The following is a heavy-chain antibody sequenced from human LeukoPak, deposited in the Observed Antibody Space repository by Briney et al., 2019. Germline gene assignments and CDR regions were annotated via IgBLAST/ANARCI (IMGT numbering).Heavy chain of an antibody. J-gene: IGHJ4*02. Sequence: GGSLRLSCAASGFTFSSYSMNWVRQAPGKGLEWVSSISSSSSYIYYADSVKGRFIISRDNAKNSLYLQMNSLRAEDTAVYYCARVANYGDYSDYWGQGTLVTVSS. D-gene: IGHD4-17*01. CDR3: ARVANYGDYSDY. V-gene: IGHV3-21*01. CDR2: ISSSSSYI. CDR1: GFTFSSYS.